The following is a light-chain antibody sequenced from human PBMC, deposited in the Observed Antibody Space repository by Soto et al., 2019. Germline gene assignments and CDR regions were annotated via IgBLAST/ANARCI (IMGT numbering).Light chain of an antibody. Sequence: EIVLTQSPGTLSLSPGERATLSCRASQSVSSSYLAWYQQKPGQAPRLLIYGASSRATGIPDRFSGSGSGTDFTLTISRLEPEDFAVYYCQHYGSSWTFGQGTKVKIK. V-gene: IGKV3-20*01. CDR2: GAS. J-gene: IGKJ1*01. CDR3: QHYGSSWT. CDR1: QSVSSSY.